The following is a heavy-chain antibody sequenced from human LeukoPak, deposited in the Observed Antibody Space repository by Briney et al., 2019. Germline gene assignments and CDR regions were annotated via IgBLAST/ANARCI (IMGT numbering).Heavy chain of an antibody. J-gene: IGHJ4*02. CDR3: ARGYEIVVETANGY. Sequence: PGGSLRLSCAASGYTFSRYSMNWVRQAPGKGLEWVSFINSNNKYIYYADSVKGRFTISRDNAKNSLYLQMNSLRPEDTAVYYCARGYEIVVETANGYWGQGTLVTVSS. CDR2: INSNNKYI. V-gene: IGHV3-21*01. D-gene: IGHD2-21*02. CDR1: GYTFSRYS.